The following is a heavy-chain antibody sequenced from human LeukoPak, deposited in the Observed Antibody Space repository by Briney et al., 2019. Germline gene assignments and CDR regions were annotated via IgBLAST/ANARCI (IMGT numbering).Heavy chain of an antibody. CDR2: VIPIFGTA. D-gene: IGHD2-15*01. V-gene: IGHV1-69*05. J-gene: IGHJ4*02. Sequence: SVKVSCKASGGTFSSYAISWVRQAPGQGLEWMGGVIPIFGTANYAQKFQGRVTITTDESTSTAYMELSSLRSEDTAVYYCARGGRYCSGGSCYQDFDYWGQGTLVTVSS. CDR1: GGTFSSYA. CDR3: ARGGRYCSGGSCYQDFDY.